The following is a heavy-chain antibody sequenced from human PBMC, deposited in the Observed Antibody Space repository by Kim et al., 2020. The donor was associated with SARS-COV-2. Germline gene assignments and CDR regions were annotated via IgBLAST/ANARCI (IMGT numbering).Heavy chain of an antibody. V-gene: IGHV4-34*01. CDR2: T. CDR3: TRGGYSYAHEY. D-gene: IGHD5-18*01. J-gene: IGHJ4*02. Sequence: TNYNTSRTSRVTISLDTSKNQFALSLNSVTAADTAVYYCTRGGYSYAHEYWGQGILVTVSS.